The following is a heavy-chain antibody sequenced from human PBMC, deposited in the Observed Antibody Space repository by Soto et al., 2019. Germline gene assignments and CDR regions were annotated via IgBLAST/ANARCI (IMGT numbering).Heavy chain of an antibody. CDR3: ARHDDFWSVYYP. V-gene: IGHV4-59*08. Sequence: ETLSLTCTVSGGSISSYDWSWIRQPPGKGLEWIGYIYYSGSTNYNPSLKSRVTISVDTSKNQFSLKLSSVTAADTAVYYCARHDDFWSVYYPWGQGTLVTVSS. CDR2: IYYSGST. D-gene: IGHD3-3*01. CDR1: GGSISSYD. J-gene: IGHJ5*02.